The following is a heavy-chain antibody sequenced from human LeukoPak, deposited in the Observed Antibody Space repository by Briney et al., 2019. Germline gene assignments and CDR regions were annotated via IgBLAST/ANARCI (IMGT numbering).Heavy chain of an antibody. CDR3: ARDDSSGYYPFDY. J-gene: IGHJ4*02. Sequence: GGSLRLSCAASGFTFSSYSMNWVRQAPGKGLEWVSYISSSSSTIYYADSVKGRFTISRDNAKNSLYLQMNSLRAEDTAVYYCARDDSSGYYPFDYWGQGTLVTVSS. D-gene: IGHD3-22*01. V-gene: IGHV3-48*01. CDR2: ISSSSSTI. CDR1: GFTFSSYS.